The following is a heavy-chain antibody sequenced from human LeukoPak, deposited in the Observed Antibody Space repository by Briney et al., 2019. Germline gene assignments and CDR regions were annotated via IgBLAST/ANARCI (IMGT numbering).Heavy chain of an antibody. D-gene: IGHD6-13*01. Sequence: SETLSLTCAVYGGSFSGYYWSWIRQPPGKGLEWIGEINHSGSTNYNPSLKSRVTISVDTSKSQFSLKLSSVTAADAAVYYCARGQRWYSSNWFDPWGQGTLVTVSS. J-gene: IGHJ5*02. CDR3: ARGQRWYSSNWFDP. CDR1: GGSFSGYY. CDR2: INHSGST. V-gene: IGHV4-34*01.